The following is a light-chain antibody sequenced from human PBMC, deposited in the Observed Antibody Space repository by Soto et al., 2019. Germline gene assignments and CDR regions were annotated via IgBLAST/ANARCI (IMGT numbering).Light chain of an antibody. CDR1: QGVSDS. CDR2: DAS. CDR3: QQRSTWPFT. Sequence: EIVLTQFPATLSLSPGERATLSCRASQGVSDSLAWYQQKPGQAPRLLIYDASNRATGIPARFSGSGSGTDFTLTISSLEPEDFAVYYCQQRSTWPFTFGGGTKVEIK. V-gene: IGKV3-11*01. J-gene: IGKJ4*01.